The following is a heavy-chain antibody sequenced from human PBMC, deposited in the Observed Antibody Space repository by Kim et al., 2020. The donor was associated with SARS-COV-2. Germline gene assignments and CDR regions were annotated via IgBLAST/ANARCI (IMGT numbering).Heavy chain of an antibody. D-gene: IGHD6-13*01. CDR3: ARVGSLYSSSWYFDY. V-gene: IGHV4-59*13. CDR2: IYYSGST. Sequence: SETLSLTYTVSGGSISSYYWSWIRQPPGKGLEWIGYIYYSGSTNYNPSLKSRVTISVDTSKNQFSLKLSSVTAADTAVYYCARVGSLYSSSWYFDYWGQGTLVTVSS. J-gene: IGHJ4*02. CDR1: GGSISSYY.